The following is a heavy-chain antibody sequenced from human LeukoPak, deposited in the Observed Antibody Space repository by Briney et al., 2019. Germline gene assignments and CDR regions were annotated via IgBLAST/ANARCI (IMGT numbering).Heavy chain of an antibody. Sequence: ASVKVSCKVSGYTLTELSMHWVRQAPGKGLEWMGGFDPEDGETIYAQKFQGRVTMTEDTSTDTAYMELSSLRSEDTAVYYCATALFAWRGRATRDYWGQGTLVTVSS. CDR3: ATALFAWRGRATRDY. D-gene: IGHD1-26*01. V-gene: IGHV1-24*01. J-gene: IGHJ4*02. CDR1: GYTLTELS. CDR2: FDPEDGET.